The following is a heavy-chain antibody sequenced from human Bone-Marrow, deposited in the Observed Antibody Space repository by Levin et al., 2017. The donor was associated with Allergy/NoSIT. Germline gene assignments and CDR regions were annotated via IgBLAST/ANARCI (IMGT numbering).Heavy chain of an antibody. CDR2: ISSSSSYI. Sequence: GGSLRLSCAASGFTFSSYSMNWVRQAPGKGLEWVSSISSSSSYIYYADSVKGRFTISRDNAKNSLYLQMNSLRAEDTAVYYCARWITIFVKGPREDNWFDPWGQGTLVTVSS. V-gene: IGHV3-21*01. CDR3: ARWITIFVKGPREDNWFDP. CDR1: GFTFSSYS. D-gene: IGHD3-3*01. J-gene: IGHJ5*02.